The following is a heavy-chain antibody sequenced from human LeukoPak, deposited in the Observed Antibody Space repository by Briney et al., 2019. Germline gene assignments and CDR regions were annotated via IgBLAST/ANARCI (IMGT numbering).Heavy chain of an antibody. D-gene: IGHD1-1*01. Sequence: GGSLRLSCAASGFTVSSNYMSWVRQAPGKGLEWVSVIYSGGSTYYADSVKGRFTISRDNSKNTLYLQVNSLRAEDTAVYYCARDSTGTYYFDYWGQGTLVTVSS. CDR3: ARDSTGTYYFDY. V-gene: IGHV3-66*02. CDR1: GFTVSSNY. CDR2: IYSGGST. J-gene: IGHJ4*02.